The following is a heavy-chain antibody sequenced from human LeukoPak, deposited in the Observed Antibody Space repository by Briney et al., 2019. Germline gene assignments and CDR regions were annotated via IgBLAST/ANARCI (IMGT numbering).Heavy chain of an antibody. J-gene: IGHJ2*01. V-gene: IGHV4-39*01. Sequence: SETLALTCTFSGGSISSSSYYWGRIRQPPGKGLEWIGSIYYSGSTYSNPSLQSRVTISVDTSKNQFSLKLSSVTAADTAVYYCARHYPHCSSTSCYTSWYFDLWGRGTLVTVSS. D-gene: IGHD2-2*02. CDR2: IYYSGST. CDR3: ARHYPHCSSTSCYTSWYFDL. CDR1: GGSISSSSYY.